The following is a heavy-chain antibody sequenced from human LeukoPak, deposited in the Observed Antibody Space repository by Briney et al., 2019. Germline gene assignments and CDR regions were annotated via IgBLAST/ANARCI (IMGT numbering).Heavy chain of an antibody. V-gene: IGHV3-48*03. CDR3: ARVGGNWSPDY. Sequence: GGSLRLSCAASGFTFSSYELNWVRQAPGKGLEWASCISSSGSTIYYADSVKGRFTISRDNAKNSLYLQMNSLRAEDTAVYYCARVGGNWSPDYWGQGTLVTVSS. CDR1: GFTFSSYE. CDR2: ISSSGSTI. J-gene: IGHJ4*02.